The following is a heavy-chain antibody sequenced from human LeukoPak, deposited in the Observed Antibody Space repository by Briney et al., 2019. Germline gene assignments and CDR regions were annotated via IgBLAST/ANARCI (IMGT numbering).Heavy chain of an antibody. Sequence: SGGSLRLSCAASGFTFSSYGMHWVRQAPGKGLEWVAFIRYDGSNKYYADSVKGRFTISRDNSKNTLYLQMNSLRSEDTAVYYCASGDIVVVPAAMPGGSYPFDIWGQGTMVTVSS. CDR2: IRYDGSNK. CDR1: GFTFSSYG. J-gene: IGHJ3*02. CDR3: ASGDIVVVPAAMPGGSYPFDI. D-gene: IGHD2-2*01. V-gene: IGHV3-30*02.